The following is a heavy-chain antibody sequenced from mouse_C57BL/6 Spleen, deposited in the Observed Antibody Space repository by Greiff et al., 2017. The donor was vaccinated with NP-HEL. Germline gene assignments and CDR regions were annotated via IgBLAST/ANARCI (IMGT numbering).Heavy chain of an antibody. CDR3: ARKVVTTEEDWYFDV. CDR1: GFTFSDYG. D-gene: IGHD2-2*01. CDR2: ISSGSSTI. V-gene: IGHV5-17*01. J-gene: IGHJ1*03. Sequence: EVKLLESGGGLVKPGGSLKLSCAASGFTFSDYGMHWVRQAPEKGLEWVAYISSGSSTIYYAETVKGRFTISRDNAKNTMFLQMTSLRSEDTTMYYCARKVVTTEEDWYFDVWGTGTTVTVSS.